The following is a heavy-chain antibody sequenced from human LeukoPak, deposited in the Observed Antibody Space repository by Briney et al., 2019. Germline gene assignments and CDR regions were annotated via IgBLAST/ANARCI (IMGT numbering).Heavy chain of an antibody. Sequence: SETLSLTCTVSGGSISSYYWSWIRQPPGKGLEWIGYIYYSGSTNYNPSLKSRVTISVDTSKNQFSLKLSSVTAADTAVYYCARRMKYSSGRYFDYWGQGTLVTISS. V-gene: IGHV4-59*08. CDR2: IYYSGST. CDR1: GGSISSYY. D-gene: IGHD6-19*01. CDR3: ARRMKYSSGRYFDY. J-gene: IGHJ4*02.